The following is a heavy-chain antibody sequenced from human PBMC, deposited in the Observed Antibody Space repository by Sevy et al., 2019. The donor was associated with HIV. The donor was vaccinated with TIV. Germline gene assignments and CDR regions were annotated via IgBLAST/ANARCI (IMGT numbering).Heavy chain of an antibody. J-gene: IGHJ4*02. CDR2: ISYDGSNK. D-gene: IGHD1-26*01. CDR1: GFTFSSYA. Sequence: GGSLRLSCAASGFTFSSYAMHWVRQAPGKGLEWVAVISYDGSNKYYADSVKGRFTISRDNSKNTLYLQMNSLRAEDTAVYYCARGPSGGYSSADYWGQGTLVTVSS. CDR3: ARGPSGGYSSADY. V-gene: IGHV3-30-3*01.